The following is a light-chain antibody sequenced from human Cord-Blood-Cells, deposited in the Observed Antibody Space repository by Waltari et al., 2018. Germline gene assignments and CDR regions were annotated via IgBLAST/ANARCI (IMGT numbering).Light chain of an antibody. CDR2: DVS. Sequence: QSALTQPASVSGSPGQSITLSCTGTSSDVGGYNYVSWYQQHPGKAPKLMIYDVSKRPSGVSSLFSRSKSGNTDSLTIAGLQAEDEADYYCSSYTSSTLRVFGGGTKLTVL. CDR1: SSDVGGYNY. V-gene: IGLV2-14*01. CDR3: SSYTSSTLRV. J-gene: IGLJ3*02.